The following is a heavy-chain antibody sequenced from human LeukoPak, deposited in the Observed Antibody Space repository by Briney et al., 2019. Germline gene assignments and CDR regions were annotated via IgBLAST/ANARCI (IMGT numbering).Heavy chain of an antibody. V-gene: IGHV3-30*02. Sequence: GGSLRLSCAASGFTFSSYGMHWVRQAPGKGLEWVAFIRYDGSNKYYADSVKGRFTISRDNSKNTLYLQMNSLRAEDTAVYYCARGMGSGTYRRFDFWGQGTLVTVSS. J-gene: IGHJ4*02. D-gene: IGHD3-10*01. CDR2: IRYDGSNK. CDR3: ARGMGSGTYRRFDF. CDR1: GFTFSSYG.